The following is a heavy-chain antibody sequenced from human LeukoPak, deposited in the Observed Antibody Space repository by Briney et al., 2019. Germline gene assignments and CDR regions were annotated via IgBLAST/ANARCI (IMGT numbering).Heavy chain of an antibody. D-gene: IGHD3-3*01. CDR1: GGSFSGYY. J-gene: IGHJ5*02. V-gene: IGHV4-34*01. CDR3: ARGWRSITILRNWFDP. CDR2: INHSGST. Sequence: SETLSLTCAVYGGSFSGYYWSWIRQPPGKGLEWIGEINHSGSTNYNPSLKSRVTISVDTSKNQFSLKLSSVTAADTAVYYCARGWRSITILRNWFDPWGQGALVTVSS.